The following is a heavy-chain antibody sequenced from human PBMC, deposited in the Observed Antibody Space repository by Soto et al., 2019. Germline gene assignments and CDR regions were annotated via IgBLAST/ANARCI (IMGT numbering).Heavy chain of an antibody. J-gene: IGHJ4*02. CDR3: ARRRIVGATGGFDY. CDR1: GFSLTTSGVG. Sequence: QITLKESGPTLVKPTQTLTLTCTFSGFSLTTSGVGVGWIRQPPGKALEWLALIYWDDDKRYSPSLKSRLTITKATSKNQVVLTMTNMDPVDTATYYCARRRIVGATGGFDYWGQGTLVTVSS. CDR2: IYWDDDK. V-gene: IGHV2-5*02. D-gene: IGHD1-26*01.